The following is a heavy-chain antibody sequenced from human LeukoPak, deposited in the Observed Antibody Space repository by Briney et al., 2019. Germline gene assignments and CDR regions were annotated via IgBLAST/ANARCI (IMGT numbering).Heavy chain of an antibody. CDR1: GGSISSYY. CDR2: IYYSGST. CDR3: AREIGAFGSGAAAFDI. V-gene: IGHV4-59*01. D-gene: IGHD3-10*01. Sequence: SETLSLTCTVSGGSISSYYWSWIRQPPGKGLEWIGYIYYSGSTNYNPSPKSRVTISVDTSKNQFSLKLSSVTAADTAVYYCAREIGAFGSGAAAFDIWGQGTMVTVSS. J-gene: IGHJ3*02.